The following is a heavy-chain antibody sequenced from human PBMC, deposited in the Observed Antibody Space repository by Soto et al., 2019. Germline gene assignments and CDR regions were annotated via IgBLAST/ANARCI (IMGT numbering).Heavy chain of an antibody. CDR3: ASKSCYGGMDV. J-gene: IGHJ6*02. CDR2: IYHSGST. V-gene: IGHV4-30-2*01. D-gene: IGHD3-16*01. CDR1: GGSISSGGYS. Sequence: QLQLQESGSGLVKPSQTLSLTFAVSGGSISSGGYSWSWIRQPPGKGLEWIGYIYHSGSTYYNPSLKSRVTISVDRSKNQFSLKLSSVTAADTAVYYCASKSCYGGMDVWGQGTTVTVSS.